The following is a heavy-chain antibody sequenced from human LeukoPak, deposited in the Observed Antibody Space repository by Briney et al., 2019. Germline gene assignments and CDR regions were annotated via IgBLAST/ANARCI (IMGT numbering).Heavy chain of an antibody. D-gene: IGHD2-21*01. CDR1: GYTFTSYD. CDR2: MNPNSGNT. V-gene: IGHV1-8*01. CDR3: AREEGNSPPSPYDY. Sequence: ASVKVSCKASGYTFTSYDINWARRATGQGLEWMGWMNPNSGNTGYAQKFQGRVTMTRNTSISTAYMELSSLRSEDTAVYYCAREEGNSPPSPYDYWGHGTLVTVSS. J-gene: IGHJ4*01.